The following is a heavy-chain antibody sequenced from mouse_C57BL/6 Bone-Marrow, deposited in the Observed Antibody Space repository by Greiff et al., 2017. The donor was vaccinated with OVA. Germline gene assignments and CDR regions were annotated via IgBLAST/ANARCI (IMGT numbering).Heavy chain of an antibody. J-gene: IGHJ1*03. Sequence: DVKLVESGGDLVKPGGSLKLSCAASGFTFSSYGMSWVRQTPDKRLEWVATISSGGSYTYYPDSVKGRFTISRDNAKNTRYLQMSRLKSDDTAMYYCARPHVLYSNYVWYFDVWGTGTTVTVSS. CDR3: ARPHVLYSNYVWYFDV. V-gene: IGHV5-6*02. D-gene: IGHD2-5*01. CDR1: GFTFSSYG. CDR2: ISSGGSYT.